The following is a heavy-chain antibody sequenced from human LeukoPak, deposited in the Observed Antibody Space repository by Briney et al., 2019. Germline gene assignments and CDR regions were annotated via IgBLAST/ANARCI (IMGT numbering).Heavy chain of an antibody. CDR2: INPNSGGT. CDR3: ARGGILPYYYYYMDV. CDR1: GYTFTGYY. V-gene: IGHV1-2*02. J-gene: IGHJ6*03. Sequence: ASVKVSCKTSGYTFTGYYLHWVRQAPGQGLEWMGWINPNSGGTNCAQKFQGRVTMTRDTSISTAYMELSRLRSDDTAVYYCARGGILPYYYYYMDVWGKGTTVTVSS.